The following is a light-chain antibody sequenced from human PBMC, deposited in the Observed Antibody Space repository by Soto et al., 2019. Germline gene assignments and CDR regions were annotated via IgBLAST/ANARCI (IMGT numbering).Light chain of an antibody. J-gene: IGKJ2*01. CDR1: QSRVHSNGYNY. V-gene: IGKV2-28*01. Sequence: DIVMTQSPLSLPVTPGEPASISCRSIQSRVHSNGYNYLDWYLQKTGQSPQHLNYLGSNRTSGVPNRFSGSGSGTDFTLKISRVEDEDVGVYYCMQALQTRYTFGQGNKLEIK. CDR3: MQALQTRYT. CDR2: LGS.